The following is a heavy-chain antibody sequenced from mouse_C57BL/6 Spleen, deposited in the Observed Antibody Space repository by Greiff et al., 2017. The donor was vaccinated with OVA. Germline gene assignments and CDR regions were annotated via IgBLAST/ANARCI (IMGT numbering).Heavy chain of an antibody. CDR1: GFTFSSYA. J-gene: IGHJ4*01. D-gene: IGHD2-3*01. Sequence: EVKLMESGGGLVKPGGSLKLSCAASGFTFSSYAMSWVRQTPEKRLEWVGTISDGGSYTCYPDNVKGRFTISRDNAKNNLYLQMSHLKSEDTSMDYCARERGYDPYAMDYWGQGTSVTVSS. V-gene: IGHV5-4*01. CDR3: ARERGYDPYAMDY. CDR2: ISDGGSYT.